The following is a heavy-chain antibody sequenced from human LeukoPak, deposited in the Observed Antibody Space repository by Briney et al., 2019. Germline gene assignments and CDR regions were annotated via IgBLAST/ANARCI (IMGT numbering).Heavy chain of an antibody. D-gene: IGHD3-3*01. Sequence: GGSLRLSCAVSGITLSNYGMSWVRQAPGKGLEWVAGISDSGGRTNYADSVKGRFTISRDNPKNSLYLQMNSLRAEDTAVYYCAREARGSIRFLEWLKNSWFDPWGQGTLVTVSS. J-gene: IGHJ5*02. CDR2: ISDSGGRT. V-gene: IGHV3-23*01. CDR3: AREARGSIRFLEWLKNSWFDP. CDR1: GITLSNYG.